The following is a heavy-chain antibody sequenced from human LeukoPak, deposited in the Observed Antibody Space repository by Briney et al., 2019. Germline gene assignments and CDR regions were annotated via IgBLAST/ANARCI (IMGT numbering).Heavy chain of an antibody. V-gene: IGHV3-7*05. CDR1: GFIFSNYW. D-gene: IGHD3-22*01. CDR3: ARHLIGDTNGYYLGTYEH. CDR2: IKPDGSEK. J-gene: IGHJ1*01. Sequence: GGSVTLSCAASGFIFSNYWMSWVRQAPGKGPEWVANIKPDGSEKYYLDSVKGRFTISRDNAKNSLFLQMNSLRAEDTAVYYCARHLIGDTNGYYLGTYEHWGQRSLFNISS.